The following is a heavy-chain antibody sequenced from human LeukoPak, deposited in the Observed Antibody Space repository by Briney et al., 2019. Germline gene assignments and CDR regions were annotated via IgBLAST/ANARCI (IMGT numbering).Heavy chain of an antibody. D-gene: IGHD6-19*01. CDR1: GYTFTSYD. J-gene: IGHJ4*02. CDR3: ARQGTYSSAIGMGY. V-gene: IGHV1-46*01. Sequence: ASVKVSCKASGYTFTSYDINWVRQATGQGLEWMGVINPSGGSTSYAQKFQGRVTMTRDTSTRTVYMEVNSLRSKDTAVYYCARQGTYSSAIGMGYWGQGTLVTVSS. CDR2: INPSGGST.